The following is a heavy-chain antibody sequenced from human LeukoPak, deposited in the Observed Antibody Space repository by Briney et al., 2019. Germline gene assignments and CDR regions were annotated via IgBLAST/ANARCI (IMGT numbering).Heavy chain of an antibody. CDR1: GFTFSSYA. Sequence: GGSLRLSCAASGFTFSSYAMSWVRQAPGKGLEWVSAISGSGGSTYYADSVKGRFTISRDNSKNTLYLQMNSLRAEDTAVYYCARGMKDYYDSSGYYGYFQHWGQGTLVTVSS. CDR3: ARGMKDYYDSSGYYGYFQH. CDR2: ISGSGGST. J-gene: IGHJ1*01. D-gene: IGHD3-22*01. V-gene: IGHV3-23*01.